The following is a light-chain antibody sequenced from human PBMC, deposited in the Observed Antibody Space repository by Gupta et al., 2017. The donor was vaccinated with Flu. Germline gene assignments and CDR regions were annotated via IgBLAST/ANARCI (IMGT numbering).Light chain of an antibody. V-gene: IGKV3-15*01. Sequence: TLSVSPGERATLSGRASQSVSSKLAWYQQKPGQAPRLLMYGASTRATGIPARFSGSGSGTEFTLTISSRQSEDFAVYYCQQYSDWSLYTFGQGTKMEIK. CDR3: QQYSDWSLYT. CDR2: GAS. CDR1: QSVSSK. J-gene: IGKJ2*01.